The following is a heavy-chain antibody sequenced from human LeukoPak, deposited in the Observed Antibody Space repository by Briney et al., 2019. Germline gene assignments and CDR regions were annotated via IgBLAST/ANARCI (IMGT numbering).Heavy chain of an antibody. CDR2: ISAFGGST. J-gene: IGHJ5*02. Sequence: EGSLRLSCAASGFTFSNYAMSWVRQAPGKGLEWVSGISAFGGSTYYADSVKGRFTISRDSSKSTLYVQMNSLRAEDTAVYYCAKDRGSSDYGISVRGRNCFDPWGQGTLVTVSS. D-gene: IGHD5-12*01. CDR1: GFTFSNYA. CDR3: AKDRGSSDYGISVRGRNCFDP. V-gene: IGHV3-23*01.